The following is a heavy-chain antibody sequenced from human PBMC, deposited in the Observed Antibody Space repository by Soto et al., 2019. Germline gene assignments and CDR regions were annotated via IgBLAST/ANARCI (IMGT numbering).Heavy chain of an antibody. CDR2: IWYDGSNK. J-gene: IGHJ6*02. CDR3: ARTVDTAMVNIYYYYYGMDV. V-gene: IGHV3-33*01. D-gene: IGHD5-18*01. Sequence: GGSLRLSCAASGFTFSSYGMHWVRRAPGKGLEWVAVIWYDGSNKYYADSVKGRFTISRDNSKNTLYLQMNSLRAEDTAVYYCARTVDTAMVNIYYYYYGMDVWGQGTTVTVSS. CDR1: GFTFSSYG.